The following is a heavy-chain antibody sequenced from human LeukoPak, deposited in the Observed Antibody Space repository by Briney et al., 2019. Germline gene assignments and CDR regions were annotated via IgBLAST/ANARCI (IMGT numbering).Heavy chain of an antibody. V-gene: IGHV3-30*18. CDR1: GFTFSSYG. J-gene: IGHJ4*02. CDR3: AKEPHYYYDSSGYYDY. CDR2: ISYDGSNK. Sequence: GGPLRLSCEASGFTFSSYGIHWVRQAPGKGLEWVAVISYDGSNKYYADSVKGRFTISRDNSKNTLYLQMNSMRAEDTAVYYCAKEPHYYYDSSGYYDYWGQGTLVTVSS. D-gene: IGHD3-22*01.